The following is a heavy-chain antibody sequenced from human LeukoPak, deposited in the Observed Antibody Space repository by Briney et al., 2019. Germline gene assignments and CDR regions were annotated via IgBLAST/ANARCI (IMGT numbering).Heavy chain of an antibody. CDR1: GGSISSGSYY. CDR3: ARDPGDYYDSSGFFDY. Sequence: PSQTLSLTCTVSGGSISSGSYYWSWIRQPAGKGLEWIGRIYTSGSTNYNPSLKSRVTISVDTSKNQFSLKVSSVTAADTAVYYCARDPGDYYDSSGFFDYWGQGTLVTVSS. CDR2: IYTSGST. J-gene: IGHJ4*02. D-gene: IGHD3-22*01. V-gene: IGHV4-61*02.